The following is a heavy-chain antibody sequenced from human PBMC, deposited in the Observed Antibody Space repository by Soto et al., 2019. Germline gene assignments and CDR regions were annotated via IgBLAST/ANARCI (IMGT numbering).Heavy chain of an antibody. J-gene: IGHJ3*02. CDR2: IKSKTDGGTT. D-gene: IGHD3-22*01. Sequence: GGSLRLSCAASGFTFGNAWMNWVRQAPGKGLEWVGRIKSKTDGGTTDYAAPVKGRFTISRDDSKNTLYLQMNSLKTEDTAVHYCTTAPYYYDSSGYYPIDAFDIWGQGTMVTVSS. CDR3: TTAPYYYDSSGYYPIDAFDI. V-gene: IGHV3-15*07. CDR1: GFTFGNAW.